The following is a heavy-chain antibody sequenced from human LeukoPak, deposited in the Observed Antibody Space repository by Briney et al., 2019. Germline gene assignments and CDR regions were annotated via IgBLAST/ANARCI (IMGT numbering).Heavy chain of an antibody. CDR3: ARRLGYCSDGSCYSLNY. J-gene: IGHJ4*02. CDR2: MNPNSGNT. D-gene: IGHD2-15*01. CDR1: GYTFTSYD. Sequence: ASVKVACKASGYTFTSYDINWVRQATGQGLEWMGWMNPNSGNTGYAQKFQGRVAMTRNSSISTAYMELSSLRSEDTAVYYCARRLGYCSDGSCYSLNYWGQGPLATVSS. V-gene: IGHV1-8*01.